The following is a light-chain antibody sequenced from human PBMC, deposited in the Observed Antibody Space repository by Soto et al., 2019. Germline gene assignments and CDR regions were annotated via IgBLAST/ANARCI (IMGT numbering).Light chain of an antibody. CDR3: QQYGDWPLT. V-gene: IGKV3D-15*01. CDR1: QSVGSK. J-gene: IGKJ4*01. CDR2: DAS. Sequence: EIVMTQSPPTLSVSPGERATLSCRASQSVGSKLAWYQQRPGQAPRLLIYDASNRATGIPARFSGSGSGTEFSLTISSLQSEDFAVYSCQQYGDWPLTFGGGTKVDIK.